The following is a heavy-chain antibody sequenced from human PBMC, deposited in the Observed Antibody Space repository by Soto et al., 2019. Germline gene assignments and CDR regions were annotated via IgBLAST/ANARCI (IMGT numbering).Heavy chain of an antibody. J-gene: IGHJ4*02. CDR1: GYTFTSYG. CDR3: ARDGGPSIAARKDY. D-gene: IGHD6-6*01. V-gene: IGHV1-18*01. Sequence: QVQLVQSGAEVKKPGASVKVSCKASGYTFTSYGISWVRQAPGQGLEWMGWISAYNGNTNYAQKRQGRVSMTTATSTSTDYMELRSLRSDDTAVYYCARDGGPSIAARKDYWGQGTLVTVSS. CDR2: ISAYNGNT.